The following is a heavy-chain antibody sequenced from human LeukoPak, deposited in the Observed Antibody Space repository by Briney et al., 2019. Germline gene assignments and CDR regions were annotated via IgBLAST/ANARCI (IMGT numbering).Heavy chain of an antibody. D-gene: IGHD2-21*02. V-gene: IGHV3-23*01. CDR3: AKDGGVYCGGDCYCAY. Sequence: GGSLRLSCAASGFTFSSYAMSWVRQAPGKGLEWVSAISGSGGSTYYADSVKGRFTISRDNSKNTLYLQMNSLRAEDTAVYYCAKDGGVYCGGDCYCAYWGQGTLVTVSS. CDR2: ISGSGGST. CDR1: GFTFSSYA. J-gene: IGHJ4*02.